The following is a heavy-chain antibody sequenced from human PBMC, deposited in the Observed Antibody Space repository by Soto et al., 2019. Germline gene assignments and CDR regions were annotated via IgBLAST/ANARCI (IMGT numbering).Heavy chain of an antibody. V-gene: IGHV2-5*02. Sequence: QITLKESGPTLVKPTQTLTLTCTFSGFSLTTDRVGVSGIRQPPGEALEWLAVIYWDDSKTYRPSLESRLTIXXXXXXXQVAXTXTXMDSLDTAPYYCSHAYGGQSLYWGQGTLVTVTS. D-gene: IGHD3-10*01. CDR1: GFSLTTDRVG. J-gene: IGHJ4*02. CDR2: IYWDDSK. CDR3: SHAYGGQSLY.